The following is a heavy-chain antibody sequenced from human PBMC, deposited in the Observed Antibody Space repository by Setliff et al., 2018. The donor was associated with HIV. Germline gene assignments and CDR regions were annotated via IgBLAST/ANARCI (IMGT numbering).Heavy chain of an antibody. CDR3: ARAGPYDILTGYYIYYFDY. D-gene: IGHD3-9*01. J-gene: IGHJ4*02. Sequence: ASVKVSCKASGYTFTSYGISWVHQAPGQGLEWMGWISAYNGNTNYAQKLQGRVTMTTDTSTSTAYMELRSLRSDDTAVYYCARAGPYDILTGYYIYYFDYWGQGTLVTSPQ. CDR2: ISAYNGNT. CDR1: GYTFTSYG. V-gene: IGHV1-18*01.